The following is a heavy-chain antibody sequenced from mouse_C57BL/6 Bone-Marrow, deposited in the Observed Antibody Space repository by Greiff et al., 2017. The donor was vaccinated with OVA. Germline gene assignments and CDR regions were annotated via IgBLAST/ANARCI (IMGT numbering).Heavy chain of an antibody. D-gene: IGHD1-1*01. CDR2: IDPENGDT. CDR1: GFNIKDDY. Sequence: EVKLVESGAELVRPGASVKLSCTASGFNIKDDYMHWVKQRPEQGLEWIGWIDPENGDTEYASKFQGKATITADTSSNTAYLQLSSLTSEDTAVYYCTTSLFYYGPTFAMDYWGQGTSVTVSS. J-gene: IGHJ4*01. CDR3: TTSLFYYGPTFAMDY. V-gene: IGHV14-4*01.